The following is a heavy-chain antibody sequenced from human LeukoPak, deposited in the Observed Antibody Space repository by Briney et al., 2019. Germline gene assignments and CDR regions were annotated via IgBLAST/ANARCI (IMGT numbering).Heavy chain of an antibody. CDR1: GFTFSSYA. V-gene: IGHV3-23*01. J-gene: IGHJ4*02. Sequence: GGSLRLSCAASGFTFSSYAMGWVRLAPGKGRGWVSAIRGSGGSTYYADSVKDRFTISRHNSKNTLYLQMNSLRAKDTAIYDLAKEGASGPIHQDYWGQGTLVTVSP. CDR3: AKEGASGPIHQDY. D-gene: IGHD1-26*01. CDR2: IRGSGGST.